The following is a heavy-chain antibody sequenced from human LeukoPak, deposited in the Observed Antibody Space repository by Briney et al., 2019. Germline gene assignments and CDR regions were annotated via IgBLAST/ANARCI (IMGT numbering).Heavy chain of an antibody. J-gene: IGHJ6*03. CDR1: GFTFNSYW. V-gene: IGHV3-7*01. CDR3: AREENYYYYMDV. CDR2: IKEDGGGK. Sequence: GGSLRLSCAASGFTFNSYWMSWVRQAPGKGLEFVANIKEDGGGKFYVDFVKGRFTISRDNAKNSLYLQINSLRVEDTAVYHCAREENYYYYMDVWGKGTTVTVSS.